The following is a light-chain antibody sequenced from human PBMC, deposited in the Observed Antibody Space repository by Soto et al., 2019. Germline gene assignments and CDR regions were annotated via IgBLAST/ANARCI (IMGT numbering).Light chain of an antibody. CDR1: SSNIGSNT. J-gene: IGLJ3*02. Sequence: QSVLTQPPSASATPGQRVTISCSGSSSNIGSNTVNWYQQLPGTAPKLLIYKSNQRPSGVPDRCSGSKSGTSASLAISGLQSEDESDYYCAAWDDRLNGRVFGGGTKLTVL. CDR2: KSN. CDR3: AAWDDRLNGRV. V-gene: IGLV1-44*01.